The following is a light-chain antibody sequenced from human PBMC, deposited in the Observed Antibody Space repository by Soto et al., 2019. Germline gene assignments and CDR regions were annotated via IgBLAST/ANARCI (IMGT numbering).Light chain of an antibody. CDR3: QYGFT. CDR2: WAS. Sequence: DIVMTQSPDSLAVSLGERATINCKSSQSVLYSSNNKDYLAWYQQKPGQPPKLLIYWASTRESGVPDRCSGSGSGTDFTLTISSLQAEDVAVYYCQYGFTFGPGTKVDIK. CDR1: QSVLYSSNNKDY. V-gene: IGKV4-1*01. J-gene: IGKJ3*01.